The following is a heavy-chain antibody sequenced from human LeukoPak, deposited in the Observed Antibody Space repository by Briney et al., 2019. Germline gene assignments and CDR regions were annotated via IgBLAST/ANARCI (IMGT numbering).Heavy chain of an antibody. J-gene: IGHJ6*02. CDR1: GFTFSSYS. Sequence: GGSLRLSCAASGFTFSSYSMNWVRQAPGKRLEWLSYISGGSGSIIHADSVRGRFTISRDNAKNTLYLQMNSLRAEDTAVYYCARVPKAARYCSGGSCYYYYYYGMDVWGQGTTVTVSS. CDR3: ARVPKAARYCSGGSCYYYYYYGMDV. D-gene: IGHD2-15*01. CDR2: ISGGSGSI. V-gene: IGHV3-48*01.